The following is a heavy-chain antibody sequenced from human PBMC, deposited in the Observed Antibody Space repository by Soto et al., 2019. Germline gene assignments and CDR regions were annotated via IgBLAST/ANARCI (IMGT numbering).Heavy chain of an antibody. Sequence: GGSLRLSCAASGFTFSSYGMHWVRQAPGKGLEWVAVIWYDGSNKYYADSVKGRFTISRDNSKNTLYLQMNSLRAEDTAVYYCARDKMGASDRYYYYMDVWGKGTTVTVSS. CDR3: ARDKMGASDRYYYYMDV. V-gene: IGHV3-33*01. CDR1: GFTFSSYG. CDR2: IWYDGSNK. J-gene: IGHJ6*03. D-gene: IGHD1-26*01.